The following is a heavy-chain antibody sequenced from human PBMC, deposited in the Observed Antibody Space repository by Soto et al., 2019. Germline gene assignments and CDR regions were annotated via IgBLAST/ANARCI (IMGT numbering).Heavy chain of an antibody. J-gene: IGHJ4*02. CDR3: VRDSARTGTPKFDY. D-gene: IGHD1-1*01. CDR1: GLTFSSYA. Sequence: QVKLVESGGGVVQPGRSLRLSCAAAGLTFSSYALQWVRQAPGKGLEWVAVISYDGSNKYYADSLKGRFTISRDNSKNTLYLQMNSLRAEDTAVYYWVRDSARTGTPKFDYWGQGTLGTVSS. CDR2: ISYDGSNK. V-gene: IGHV3-30*14.